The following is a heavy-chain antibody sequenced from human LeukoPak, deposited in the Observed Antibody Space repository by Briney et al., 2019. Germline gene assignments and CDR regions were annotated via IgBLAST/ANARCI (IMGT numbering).Heavy chain of an antibody. D-gene: IGHD3-3*01. CDR3: ASGKGFGLRFLEWLSTANWFDP. V-gene: IGHV4-34*01. Sequence: SETLSLTCAVYGGSFSGYYWSWIRQPPGKGLEWIGEINHSGSTNYNPSLKSRVTISVDTSKNQFSLKLSSVTAADTAVYYCASGKGFGLRFLEWLSTANWFDPWGQGTLVTVSS. J-gene: IGHJ5*02. CDR2: INHSGST. CDR1: GGSFSGYY.